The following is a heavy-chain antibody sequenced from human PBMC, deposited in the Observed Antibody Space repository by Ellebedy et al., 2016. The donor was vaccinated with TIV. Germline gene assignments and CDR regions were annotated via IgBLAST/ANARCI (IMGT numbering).Heavy chain of an antibody. D-gene: IGHD3-9*01. CDR3: TKSRFDWL. CDR1: GFNFNNAD. V-gene: IGHV3-23*01. Sequence: PGGSLRLSCVASGFNFNNADMTRVRQAPGKELEWVAAISGSGGTSYYAAPVQGRVKISRDNSRGTLSLEIRGLQVDDTAIYYCTKSRFDWLWGQGALVTVSS. J-gene: IGHJ4*02. CDR2: ISGSGGTS.